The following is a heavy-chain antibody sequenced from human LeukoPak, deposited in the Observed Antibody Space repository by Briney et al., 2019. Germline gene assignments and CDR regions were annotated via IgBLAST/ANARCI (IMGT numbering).Heavy chain of an antibody. J-gene: IGHJ3*02. CDR3: ARAPMVRGVIGAFDI. CDR2: IKLDGSEK. Sequence: PGGSLRLSCAASGFTFSSYWMSWVRQAPGKGLEWVANIKLDGSEKYYVDSVKGRFTISRDNAQNSLYLQMNSLRAEDTAVYYCARAPMVRGVIGAFDIWGQGTMVTVSS. CDR1: GFTFSSYW. V-gene: IGHV3-7*03. D-gene: IGHD3-10*01.